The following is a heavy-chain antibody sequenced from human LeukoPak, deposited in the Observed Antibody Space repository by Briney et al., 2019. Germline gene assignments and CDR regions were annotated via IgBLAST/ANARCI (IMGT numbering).Heavy chain of an antibody. D-gene: IGHD3-10*01. CDR2: IYYSGST. CDR3: AREEVYYGSGRYYYYGMDV. V-gene: IGHV4-39*07. Sequence: SETLSLTCTVSGVSISSSSYYWGWIRQPPGKGLEWIGSIYYSGSTYYNPSLKSRVTMSVDTSKNHFSLKLTSVTAADTAVYYCAREEVYYGSGRYYYYGMDVWGQGTTVTVSS. J-gene: IGHJ6*02. CDR1: GVSISSSSYY.